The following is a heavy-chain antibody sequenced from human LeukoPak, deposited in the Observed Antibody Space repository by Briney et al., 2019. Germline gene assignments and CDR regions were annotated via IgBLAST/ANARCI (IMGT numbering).Heavy chain of an antibody. CDR1: GFTFSSYA. Sequence: GGSLRLSCAASGFTFSSYAMSWVRQAPGKGLEWVSAISGSGGSTYYADSVKGRFTISRDNSKDTLYLQMNSLRAEDTAVYYCAKTSGSSSWYDYWGQGTLVTVSS. J-gene: IGHJ4*02. CDR2: ISGSGGST. D-gene: IGHD6-13*01. V-gene: IGHV3-23*01. CDR3: AKTSGSSSWYDY.